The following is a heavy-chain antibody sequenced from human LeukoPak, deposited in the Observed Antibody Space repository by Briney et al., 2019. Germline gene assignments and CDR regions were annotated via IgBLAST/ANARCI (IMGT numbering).Heavy chain of an antibody. D-gene: IGHD3-22*01. J-gene: IGHJ4*02. CDR2: INPNSGGT. CDR3: ARVPDPITMIVGD. Sequence: ASVKVSCKASGYTFTGYYMHWVRQAPGQGLEWMGWINPNSGGTNYAQKFQGRVTMTRDTSISTAYMELSRLRSDDTAVYYCARVPDPITMIVGDWGQGTLVTVSS. V-gene: IGHV1-2*02. CDR1: GYTFTGYY.